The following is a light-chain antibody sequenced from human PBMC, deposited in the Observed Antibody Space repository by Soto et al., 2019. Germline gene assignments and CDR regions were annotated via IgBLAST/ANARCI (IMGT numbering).Light chain of an antibody. CDR2: GAS. Sequence: EIVMTQSPATLSVSPGERATLSCRASQSVSSNLAWYQQKPGQAPRLLIYGASTRATGIPARFSGSGFGTEFTLTISSLQSEEFAVYSCQQYNNRLSTVGGGTDVEIK. J-gene: IGKJ4*02. CDR1: QSVSSN. CDR3: QQYNNRLST. V-gene: IGKV3-15*01.